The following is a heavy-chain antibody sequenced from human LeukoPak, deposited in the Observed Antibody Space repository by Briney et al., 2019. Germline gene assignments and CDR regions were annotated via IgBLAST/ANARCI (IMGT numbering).Heavy chain of an antibody. Sequence: GRSLRLSCEASGFTFDDYGMHWVRQAPGKGLEWVSTISWNSASVGYVDSVKGRFTISRDNAKKTLYLQMNSLRPEDTALYYCAKDYGYSSSWYDYWGQGTLVTASS. J-gene: IGHJ4*02. V-gene: IGHV3-9*01. CDR1: GFTFDDYG. CDR3: AKDYGYSSSWYDY. CDR2: ISWNSASV. D-gene: IGHD6-13*01.